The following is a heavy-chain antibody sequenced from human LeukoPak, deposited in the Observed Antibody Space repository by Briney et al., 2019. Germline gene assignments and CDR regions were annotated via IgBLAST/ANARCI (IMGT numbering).Heavy chain of an antibody. CDR3: ATPYDDYLLNAFDI. CDR2: ISGIGGST. D-gene: IGHD4-17*01. CDR1: GFTFSSYA. J-gene: IGHJ3*02. Sequence: PGGSLRLSCAASGFTFSSYAMSWVRQAPGKGLEWVSAISGIGGSTYYADSVKGRFTISRDNSKNTLCLQMNSLRAEDTAVYYCATPYDDYLLNAFDIWGQGTMVTVSS. V-gene: IGHV3-23*01.